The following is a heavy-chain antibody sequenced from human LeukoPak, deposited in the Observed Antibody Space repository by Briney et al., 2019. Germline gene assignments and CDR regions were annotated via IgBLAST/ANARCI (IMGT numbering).Heavy chain of an antibody. J-gene: IGHJ4*02. Sequence: ASVKVSYKASGYTFTSYAMNWVRQAPGQGLEWMGWINTNTGNPTYAQGSTGRFAFSLDTSVSTAYLQISSLKAEDTAVYYCARDHYYGSGSYWVYWGQGTLVTVSS. CDR2: INTNTGNP. D-gene: IGHD3-10*01. V-gene: IGHV7-4-1*02. CDR3: ARDHYYGSGSYWVY. CDR1: GYTFTSYA.